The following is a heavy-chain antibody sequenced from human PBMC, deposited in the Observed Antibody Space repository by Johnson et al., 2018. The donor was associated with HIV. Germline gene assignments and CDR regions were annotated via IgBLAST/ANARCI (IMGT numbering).Heavy chain of an antibody. V-gene: IGHV3-30-3*02. CDR2: ISYEGSTK. D-gene: IGHD5-12*01. Sequence: QLVESGGGVVQPGRSLRLSCAASGFTFGTFAMHWVRQAPGKGLEWVAVISYEGSTKYYADSVKGRFTISRDNAKNSLYLQMNSLRAEDTAVYYCAKDFGYPRPRDAFDIWGQGTMVTVSS. CDR1: GFTFGTFA. CDR3: AKDFGYPRPRDAFDI. J-gene: IGHJ3*02.